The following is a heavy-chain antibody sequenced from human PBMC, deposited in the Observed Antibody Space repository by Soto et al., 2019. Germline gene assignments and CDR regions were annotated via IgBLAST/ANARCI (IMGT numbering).Heavy chain of an antibody. V-gene: IGHV4-61*01. Sequence: PSETLSLTCTVSGGSVSSGSYYWSWIRQPPGKGLEYIGYLYYSGSTNYNPSLKSRVTISVDTPKNQFSLKLTSVTAADTALYYCARGQAFWTGYYRMPYYFDPWGQGTLVTVSS. D-gene: IGHD3-3*01. J-gene: IGHJ4*02. CDR1: GGSVSSGSYY. CDR3: ARGQAFWTGYYRMPYYFDP. CDR2: LYYSGST.